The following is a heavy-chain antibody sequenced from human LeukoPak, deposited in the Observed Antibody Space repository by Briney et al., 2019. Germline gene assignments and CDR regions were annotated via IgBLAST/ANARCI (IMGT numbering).Heavy chain of an antibody. V-gene: IGHV7-4-1*02. CDR1: GYTFNNYA. J-gene: IGHJ4*02. CDR3: ARDPVPGRFDY. CDR2: INTNTGNP. D-gene: IGHD6-19*01. Sequence: ASVKVSCKASGYTFNNYAMNWVRQAPGHGLEWMGWINTNTGNPTYAQGFTGRFVFSLDTSVNTAYLQISSLKAEDTAVYYCARDPVPGRFDYWGQGTLVTVSS.